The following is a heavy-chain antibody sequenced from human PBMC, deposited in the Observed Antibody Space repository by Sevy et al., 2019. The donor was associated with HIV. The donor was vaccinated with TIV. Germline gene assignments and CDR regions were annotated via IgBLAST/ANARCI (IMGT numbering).Heavy chain of an antibody. CDR3: AKGNWDDYKRGPFDY. Sequence: GGSLRLSCAASGFTFDDYAMHWVRQAPGKGLEWVSGISWNSGSIGYADSVKGRFTISRDNAKNSLYLQMNSLRAEDTALYYCAKGNWDDYKRGPFDYWGQGTLVTVSS. J-gene: IGHJ4*02. CDR2: ISWNSGSI. V-gene: IGHV3-9*01. D-gene: IGHD4-4*01. CDR1: GFTFDDYA.